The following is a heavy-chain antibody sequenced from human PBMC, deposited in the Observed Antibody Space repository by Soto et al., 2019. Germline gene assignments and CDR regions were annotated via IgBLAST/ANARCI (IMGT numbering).Heavy chain of an antibody. CDR2: INHSGST. D-gene: IGHD2-15*01. Sequence: SETLSLTCAVYGGSFSGYYWRWIRQPPGKGLEWIGEINHSGSTNYNPSLKSRVTISVDTSKNQFSLKLSSVTAADTAVYYCARVYCSGGSCYAKAIWYFDYWGQGTLVTVSS. J-gene: IGHJ4*02. CDR3: ARVYCSGGSCYAKAIWYFDY. V-gene: IGHV4-34*01. CDR1: GGSFSGYY.